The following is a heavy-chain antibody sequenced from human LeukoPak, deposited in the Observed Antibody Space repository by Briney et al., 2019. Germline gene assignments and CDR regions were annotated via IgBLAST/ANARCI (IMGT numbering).Heavy chain of an antibody. D-gene: IGHD3-22*01. CDR1: GFTFSSYS. CDR3: ARDPLRLLLFDY. V-gene: IGHV3-21*01. J-gene: IGHJ4*02. CDR2: ISSSSSYI. Sequence: GGSLRLSCAASGFTFSSYSMNWVRQAPGEGLEWVSSISSSSSYIYYADSVKGRFTISRDNAKNSLYLQMNSLRAEDTAVYYCARDPLRLLLFDYWGQGTLVTVSS.